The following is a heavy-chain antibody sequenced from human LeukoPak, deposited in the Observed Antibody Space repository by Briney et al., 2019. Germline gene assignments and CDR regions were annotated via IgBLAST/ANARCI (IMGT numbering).Heavy chain of an antibody. CDR1: GYTFTGYY. V-gene: IGHV1-2*02. Sequence: GASVKVSCTASGYTFTGYYMHWVRQAPGQGLEWMGCINPNSGGTNYAQKFQGRVTMTRDTSISTAYMELSRLRSDDTAVYYCARGTTTATTSYYYGMDVWGQGTTVTVSS. CDR3: ARGTTTATTSYYYGMDV. J-gene: IGHJ6*02. CDR2: INPNSGGT. D-gene: IGHD4-17*01.